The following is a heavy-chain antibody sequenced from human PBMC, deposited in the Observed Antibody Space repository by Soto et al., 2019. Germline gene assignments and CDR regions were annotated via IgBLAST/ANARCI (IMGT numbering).Heavy chain of an antibody. D-gene: IGHD1-26*01. Sequence: SETLSLTCAVSGGSISSGGYSWSWIRQPPGKGLEWIGYIYHSGSTYYNPSLKSRVTISVDRSKNQFSLKLSSVTAADTAVYYCARAGVVGATALDYWGQGTLVTVS. J-gene: IGHJ4*02. CDR2: IYHSGST. CDR3: ARAGVVGATALDY. CDR1: GGSISSGGYS. V-gene: IGHV4-30-2*01.